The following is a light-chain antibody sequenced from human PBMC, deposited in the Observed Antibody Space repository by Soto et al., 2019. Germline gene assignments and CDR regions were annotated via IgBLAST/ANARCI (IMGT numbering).Light chain of an antibody. CDR1: QSVSSSY. V-gene: IGKV3D-20*02. CDR2: GAS. J-gene: IGKJ5*01. CDR3: QQRSNWHPIT. Sequence: EIVLTQSPGTLALSRGERATLSGRASQSVSSSYLAWYQQKPGQATRLIIYGASNRANGIPARFSGSGSGTDFTLTISSLEPEDFAFYYCQQRSNWHPITFGQGTRLEIK.